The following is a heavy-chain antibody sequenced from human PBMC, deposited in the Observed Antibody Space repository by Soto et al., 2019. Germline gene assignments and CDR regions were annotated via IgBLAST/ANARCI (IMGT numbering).Heavy chain of an antibody. Sequence: VGSLRLSCAASGFTFSSYSMNWVRQAPGKGLEWVSSISRSSNYIYYADSLKGRFTISRDNAKNSLYLQMNSLRAEDTAVYYCTRGRIYYERSGYYPDYWGQGTRVNVSS. CDR2: ISRSSNYI. CDR1: GFTFSSYS. V-gene: IGHV3-21*01. J-gene: IGHJ4*02. D-gene: IGHD3-22*01. CDR3: TRGRIYYERSGYYPDY.